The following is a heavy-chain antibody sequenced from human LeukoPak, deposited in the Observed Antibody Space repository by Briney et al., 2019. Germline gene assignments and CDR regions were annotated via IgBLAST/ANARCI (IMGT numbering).Heavy chain of an antibody. CDR3: AREYSSGWYYHGMDV. J-gene: IGHJ6*02. CDR1: GYTFTSYG. V-gene: IGHV1-18*01. Sequence: GASVKVSCKASGYTFTSYGISWVRQAPGQGLEWMGWISAYNGNTNYAQKLQGRVTMTTDTSTSTAYMELRSLRSDDTAVYYCAREYSSGWYYHGMDVWGQGTTVTVSS. CDR2: ISAYNGNT. D-gene: IGHD6-19*01.